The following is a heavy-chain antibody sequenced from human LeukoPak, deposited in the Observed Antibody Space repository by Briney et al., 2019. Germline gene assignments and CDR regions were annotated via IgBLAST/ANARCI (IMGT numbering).Heavy chain of an antibody. J-gene: IGHJ4*02. Sequence: SETLSLNCAVYGGSFSGYYWSWIRQPPGKGLEWIGEINHGGSTNCNPSLKSRVTISIDTSKNQFSLKLNSVTAVDTAVYYCARGRDGYNNYWGQGTLVTVSS. CDR1: GGSFSGYY. CDR3: ARGRDGYNNY. CDR2: INHGGST. V-gene: IGHV4-34*01. D-gene: IGHD5-24*01.